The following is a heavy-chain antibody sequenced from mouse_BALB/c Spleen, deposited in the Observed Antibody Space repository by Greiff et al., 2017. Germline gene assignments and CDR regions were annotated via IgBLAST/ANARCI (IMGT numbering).Heavy chain of an antibody. V-gene: IGHV5-4*02. D-gene: IGHD1-1*01. CDR2: ISDGGSYT. CDR1: GFTFSDYY. J-gene: IGHJ2*01. Sequence: DVKLVESGGGLVKPGGSLKLSCAASGFTFSDYYMYWVRQTPEKRLEWVATISDGGSYTYYPDSVKGRFTISRDNAKNNLYLQMSSLKSEDTAMYYCAREYYGSIDGDYFDYWGQGTTLTVSS. CDR3: AREYYGSIDGDYFDY.